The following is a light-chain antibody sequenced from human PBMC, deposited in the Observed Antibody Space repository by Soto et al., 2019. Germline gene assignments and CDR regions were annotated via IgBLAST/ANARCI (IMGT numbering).Light chain of an antibody. CDR1: SSDVGGYHY. Sequence: QSVLTRPASVSGAPGQSIAISCTGTSSDVGGYHYVSWYQHHPGRAPKLMVYDVSNRPSGVSNRFSGSKSGNTASLTISWLQAEDEADYYCSSYTSSSTYVFGTGTKVTVL. V-gene: IGLV2-14*03. CDR2: DVS. J-gene: IGLJ1*01. CDR3: SSYTSSSTYV.